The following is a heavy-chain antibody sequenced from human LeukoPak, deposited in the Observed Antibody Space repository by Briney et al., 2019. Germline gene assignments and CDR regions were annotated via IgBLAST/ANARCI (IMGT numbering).Heavy chain of an antibody. CDR3: ARDIDILTGYSYFDY. J-gene: IGHJ4*02. V-gene: IGHV1-2*02. CDR2: INPNSGGT. Sequence: GASVKVSCKASGYTFTGYYMHWVRQAPGQGLGWMGWINPNSGGTNYAQKFQGRVTMTRDTSISTAYMELSRLRSDDTAVYYCARDIDILTGYSYFDYWGQGTLVTVSS. D-gene: IGHD3-9*01. CDR1: GYTFTGYY.